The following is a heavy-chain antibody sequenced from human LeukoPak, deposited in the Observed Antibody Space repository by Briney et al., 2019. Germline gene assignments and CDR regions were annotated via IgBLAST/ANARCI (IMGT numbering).Heavy chain of an antibody. V-gene: IGHV1-18*01. CDR2: ISTNNGNT. Sequence: ASVKVSCTTSGYTFTNYGISWVRQAPGQGLEWMGWISTNNGNTKYAEKFQGRVTMTTDTSASTAYMDLRSLRSDDTAVYYCARVVIDCDGDCPLEYWGQGTLVTVSS. J-gene: IGHJ4*02. CDR3: ARVVIDCDGDCPLEY. D-gene: IGHD2-21*02. CDR1: GYTFTNYG.